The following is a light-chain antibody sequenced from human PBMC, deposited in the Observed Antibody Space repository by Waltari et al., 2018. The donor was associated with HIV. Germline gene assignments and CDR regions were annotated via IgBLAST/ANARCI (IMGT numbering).Light chain of an antibody. J-gene: IGLJ3*02. CDR3: SSYTSSSTLNWV. CDR2: DVS. Sequence: QSALTQPASVSGSPGQSITISCTGTSSEVGGYNYVSWYQQHPGKAPKLMIYDVSNRPSGVSNRFSGSKSGNTASLTLSGLQAEDEAYYYCSSYTSSSTLNWVFGGGTKLTVL. CDR1: SSEVGGYNY. V-gene: IGLV2-14*03.